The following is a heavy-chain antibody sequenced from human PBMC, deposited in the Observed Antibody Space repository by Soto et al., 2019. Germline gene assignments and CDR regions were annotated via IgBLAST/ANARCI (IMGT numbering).Heavy chain of an antibody. CDR3: ARGTYSYGKYNWFDP. CDR1: GFTFSSYE. V-gene: IGHV3-48*03. J-gene: IGHJ5*02. Sequence: VGSLRLSCAASGFTFSSYEMNWVRQAPGKGLEWVSYISSSGSTIYYADSVKGRFTISRDNAKNSLYLQMNSLRAEDTAVYYCARGTYSYGKYNWFDPWGQGTLVTVSS. D-gene: IGHD5-18*01. CDR2: ISSSGSTI.